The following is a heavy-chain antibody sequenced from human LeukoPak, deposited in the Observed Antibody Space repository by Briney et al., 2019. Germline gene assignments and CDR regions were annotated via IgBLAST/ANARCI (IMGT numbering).Heavy chain of an antibody. CDR1: GFTFSSYG. V-gene: IGHV3-30*18. Sequence: GGSLRLSCAASGFTFSSYGMHWVRQAPGKGLEWVAVISYDGTNKFYADSVKGRFTISRDNSKNTLFLQMNSLRAEDTAVYYCAKRAMIVVVTPDYWGQGTLVTVSS. CDR2: ISYDGTNK. D-gene: IGHD3-22*01. CDR3: AKRAMIVVVTPDY. J-gene: IGHJ4*02.